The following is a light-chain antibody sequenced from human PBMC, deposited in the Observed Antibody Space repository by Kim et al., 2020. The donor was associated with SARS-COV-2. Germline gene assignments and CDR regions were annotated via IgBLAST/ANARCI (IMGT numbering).Light chain of an antibody. CDR2: GAS. CDR3: QQYSGWPRT. CDR1: QSITTN. J-gene: IGKJ2*01. Sequence: EIVMTQSPATLSVSPGERATLSCRASQSITTNLGWYQQKPGQAPRLLIYGASTRATGIPARFSGSGSGTEFTLTITSLQSEDFAVYYCQQYSGWPRTFGQGTKLEI. V-gene: IGKV3-15*01.